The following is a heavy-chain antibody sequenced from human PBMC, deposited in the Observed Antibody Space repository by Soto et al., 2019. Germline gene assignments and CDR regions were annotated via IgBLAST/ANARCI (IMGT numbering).Heavy chain of an antibody. Sequence: SETLSLTCAFSGGSISSGGYSWSWIRQPPGKGLEWIGYIYHSGSTYYNPSLKSRVAISVDRSKNQFSLKLSSVTAADTAVYYCARVPDRWGQGTLVTVSS. CDR1: GGSISSGGYS. J-gene: IGHJ5*02. CDR2: IYHSGST. D-gene: IGHD2-2*01. V-gene: IGHV4-30-2*01. CDR3: ARVPDR.